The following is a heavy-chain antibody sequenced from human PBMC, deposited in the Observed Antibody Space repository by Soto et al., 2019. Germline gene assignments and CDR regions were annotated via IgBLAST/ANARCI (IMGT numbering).Heavy chain of an antibody. Sequence: QVQLVESGGGVVQPGRSLRLSCAASGFTFSSYGMHWVRQAPGKGLEWVAVISYDGSNKYYADSVKGRFTISRDNSKNALYLQMNSLRAEDTDVYYCAKDRGTDGVVVVILYYFDYWGQGTLVTVSS. D-gene: IGHD3-22*01. J-gene: IGHJ4*02. CDR1: GFTFSSYG. CDR2: ISYDGSNK. CDR3: AKDRGTDGVVVVILYYFDY. V-gene: IGHV3-30*18.